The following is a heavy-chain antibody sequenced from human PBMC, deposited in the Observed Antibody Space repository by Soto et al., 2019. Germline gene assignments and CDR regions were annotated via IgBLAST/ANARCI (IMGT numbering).Heavy chain of an antibody. CDR3: ARVTIAAAEGAWFDP. CDR2: INPSGGST. V-gene: IGHV1-46*03. D-gene: IGHD6-13*01. Sequence: ASVTVSCKASGYTFTSYYMHWVRQATGQGLEWMGIINPSGGSTSYAQKFQGRVTMTRDTSTSTVYMELSSLRSEDTAVYYCARVTIAAAEGAWFDPWGQGTLVTVSS. CDR1: GYTFTSYY. J-gene: IGHJ5*02.